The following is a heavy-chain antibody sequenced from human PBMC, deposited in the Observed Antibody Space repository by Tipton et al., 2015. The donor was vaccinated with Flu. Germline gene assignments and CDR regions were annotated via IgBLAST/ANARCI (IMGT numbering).Heavy chain of an antibody. CDR1: GFAVSSNY. V-gene: IGHV3-7*01. Sequence: QLVQSGGGLIQPGGSLRLSCAASGFAVSSNYMSWVRQAPGKGLEWVAEMNQDGSGKYYVDSVKGRFTVSRDNAKNSLYLQMNSLRVEDTAVYYCATLERGWGQGTLVTVSS. CDR3: ATLERG. D-gene: IGHD1-1*01. CDR2: MNQDGSGK. J-gene: IGHJ4*02.